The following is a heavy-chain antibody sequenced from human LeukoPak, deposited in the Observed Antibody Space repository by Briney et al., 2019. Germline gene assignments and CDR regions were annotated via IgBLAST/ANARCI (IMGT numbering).Heavy chain of an antibody. Sequence: ASAKVSCKASGYTFTGYYMHWVRQAPGQGLEWMGWINPNSGGTNYAQKFQGRVTMTTDTSTSTAYMEVRSLRSDDTAVYYCTRDLGVDTTMIFFDYWGQGSLVTVSS. J-gene: IGHJ4*02. CDR3: TRDLGVDTTMIFFDY. V-gene: IGHV1-2*02. D-gene: IGHD5-18*01. CDR2: INPNSGGT. CDR1: GYTFTGYY.